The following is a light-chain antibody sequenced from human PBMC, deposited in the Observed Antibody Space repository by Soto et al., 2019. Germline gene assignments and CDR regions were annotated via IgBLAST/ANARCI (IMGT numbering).Light chain of an antibody. CDR2: GNN. J-gene: IGLJ3*02. V-gene: IGLV1-40*01. CDR3: QSYDSSRSGWV. Sequence: QSVLTQPPSVSGAPGQKVTISCTRSSSDIGAAYDVPWYQHLPGTAPKLLIYGNNNRPSGVPDRFSGSKSGTSASLAITGLQAEDEADYYCQSYDSSRSGWVFGGGTKLTVL. CDR1: SSDIGAAYD.